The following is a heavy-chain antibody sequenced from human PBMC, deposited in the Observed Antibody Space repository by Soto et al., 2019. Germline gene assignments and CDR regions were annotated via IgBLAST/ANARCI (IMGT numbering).Heavy chain of an antibody. J-gene: IGHJ4*02. D-gene: IGHD1-26*01. CDR3: AGSGYAGSYHRAAG. CDR2: INPHSGDT. Sequence: ASVKVSCKASGYTFIDYYIHWVRQAPAQGLEWMGCINPHSGDTNSPPKFQARVTMTSDKSNSTAYMELKRLYSNDTAVYHCAGSGYAGSYHRAAGWGKGTLVTLS. CDR1: GYTFIDYY. V-gene: IGHV1-2*02.